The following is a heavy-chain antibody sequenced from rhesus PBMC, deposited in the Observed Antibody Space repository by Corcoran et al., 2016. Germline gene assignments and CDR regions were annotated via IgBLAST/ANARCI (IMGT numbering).Heavy chain of an antibody. CDR1: GYTLPAHY. CDR2: VKPREGEA. D-gene: IGHD6-31*01. Sequence: EVQLVQSGAEVKTPGASVKISCTASGYTLPAHYLNWVRQAPGKGLEGVERVKPREGEAGEAQNVQDRVTSTADRSTDTADMELSSLRSEDTAVYSCAKPAAGYWYFDLWGPGTPITISS. V-gene: IGHV1-111*02. J-gene: IGHJ2*01. CDR3: AKPAAGYWYFDL.